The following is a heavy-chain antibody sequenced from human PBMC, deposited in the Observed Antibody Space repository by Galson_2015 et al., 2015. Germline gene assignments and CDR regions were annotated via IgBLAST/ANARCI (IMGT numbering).Heavy chain of an antibody. CDR2: ISGSGGST. D-gene: IGHD3-10*01. Sequence: SLRLSCAASGFTFSSYAMSWVRQAPGKGLEWVSAISGSGGSTYYADSVKGRFTISRDNSKNTLYLQMNSLRAEDTAVYYCARITMVRGVIMGAFDIWGQGTMVTVSS. J-gene: IGHJ3*02. CDR1: GFTFSSYA. CDR3: ARITMVRGVIMGAFDI. V-gene: IGHV3-23*01.